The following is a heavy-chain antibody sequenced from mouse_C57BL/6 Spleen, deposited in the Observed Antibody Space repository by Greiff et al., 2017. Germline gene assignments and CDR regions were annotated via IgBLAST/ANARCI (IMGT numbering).Heavy chain of an antibody. CDR2: INPSNGGT. Sequence: VQLQQPGTELVKPGASVKLSCKASGYTFTSYWMHWVKQRPGQGLEWIGNINPSNGGTNYNEKFKSKATLTVDKSSSTAYMQLSSLTSEDSAVYYCARAQALYYYAMDYWGQGTSVTVSS. CDR1: GYTFTSYW. V-gene: IGHV1-53*01. CDR3: ARAQALYYYAMDY. J-gene: IGHJ4*01. D-gene: IGHD3-2*02.